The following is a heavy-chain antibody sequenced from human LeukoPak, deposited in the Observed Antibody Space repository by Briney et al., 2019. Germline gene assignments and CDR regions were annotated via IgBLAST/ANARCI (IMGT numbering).Heavy chain of an antibody. Sequence: PGGSLRLSCAASGFTFSSNAMSWVRQAPGKGLEWVSVISSSGSSSYYADSVKGRFTISRDNSKNTLYLQMNSLRAEDAAVYYCARDLSGDWYFDLWGRGTLVTVSS. V-gene: IGHV3-23*01. D-gene: IGHD7-27*01. J-gene: IGHJ2*01. CDR1: GFTFSSNA. CDR3: ARDLSGDWYFDL. CDR2: ISSSGSSS.